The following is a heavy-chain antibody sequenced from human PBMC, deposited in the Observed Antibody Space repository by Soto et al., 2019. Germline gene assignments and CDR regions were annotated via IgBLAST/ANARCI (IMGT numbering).Heavy chain of an antibody. CDR1: GGSISSYY. V-gene: IGHV4-59*12. D-gene: IGHD5-12*01. CDR3: ARHVDIVATIDP. CDR2: IYYSGST. Sequence: SETLSLTCTVSGGSISSYYWSWIRQPPGKGLEWIGYIYYSGSTNYNPSLKSRVTISVDTSKNQFSLKLSSVTAADTAVYYCARHVDIVATIDPWGQGTLVTVSS. J-gene: IGHJ5*02.